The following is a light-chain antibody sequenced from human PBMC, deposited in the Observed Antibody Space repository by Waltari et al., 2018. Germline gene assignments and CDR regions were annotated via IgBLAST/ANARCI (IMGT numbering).Light chain of an antibody. Sequence: QSVLTQPPSVSGAPGQRVTISCTGSSPNIGAGYDVHWYQQLPGTAPKLLIYGNSNRPSGVPDRFSGSKSGTSASLAITGLQAEDEADYYCQSYDSSLKVFGGGTKLTVL. CDR3: QSYDSSLKV. CDR2: GNS. CDR1: SPNIGAGYD. V-gene: IGLV1-40*01. J-gene: IGLJ2*01.